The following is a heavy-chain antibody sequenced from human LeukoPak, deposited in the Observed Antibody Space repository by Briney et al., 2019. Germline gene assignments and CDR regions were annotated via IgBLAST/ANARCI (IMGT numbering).Heavy chain of an antibody. D-gene: IGHD3-22*01. CDR1: GGSISSYY. J-gene: IGHJ5*02. V-gene: IGHV4-59*01. Sequence: SETLSLTCTVSGGSISSYYWSWIRQPPGKGLEWIGYIYYSGSTNYNPSLKSRVTISVDTSKNQFSLKLSSVTAADTAVYYCARLDSSGYYQITAGWFDPWGQGTLVTVSS. CDR2: IYYSGST. CDR3: ARLDSSGYYQITAGWFDP.